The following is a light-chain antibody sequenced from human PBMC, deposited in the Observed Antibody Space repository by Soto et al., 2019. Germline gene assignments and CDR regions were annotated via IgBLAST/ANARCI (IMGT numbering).Light chain of an antibody. CDR2: DVS. V-gene: IGLV2-14*03. CDR3: SSYRSTSTLYV. J-gene: IGLJ1*01. CDR1: SSDVGGYNY. Sequence: QSALTQPASVSGSPGQSITISCTGTSSDVGGYNYVSWYQHHPGKAPKLMIYDVSNRPSGVSNRFSGSKSGNTASLTISGLQAEDEADYYCSSYRSTSTLYVFGTGTKVTVL.